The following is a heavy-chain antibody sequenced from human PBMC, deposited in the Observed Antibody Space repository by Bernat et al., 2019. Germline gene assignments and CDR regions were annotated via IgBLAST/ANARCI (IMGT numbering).Heavy chain of an antibody. J-gene: IGHJ2*01. CDR2: IYYSGSS. V-gene: IGHV4-39*01. CDR1: GCSISSSSYY. Sequence: QLQLQESGPGLVKPSETLSLTCTVSGCSISSSSYYWGWIRQPPGKGLEWIGSIYYSGSSDDNPSLKSRVTISVDTSKNQFSMKLNSVTAADTAVYYCARQGGYCSGGTCDTYWYFDLWGRGTLVTVSS. D-gene: IGHD2-15*01. CDR3: ARQGGYCSGGTCDTYWYFDL.